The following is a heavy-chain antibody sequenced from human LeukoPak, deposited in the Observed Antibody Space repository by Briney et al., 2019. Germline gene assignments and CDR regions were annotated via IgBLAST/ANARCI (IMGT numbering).Heavy chain of an antibody. D-gene: IGHD5-24*01. CDR1: GGSISSGSYY. J-gene: IGHJ6*03. Sequence: SETLSLTCTVSGGSISSGSYYWSWIRQPAGKGLEWIGRIYTSGSTNYNPSLKSRVTISVDTSKNQFSLKLSSVTAADTAVYYCARAAGGYSLGVYYYYYMDVWGKGTTVTISS. CDR3: ARAAGGYSLGVYYYYYMDV. V-gene: IGHV4-61*02. CDR2: IYTSGST.